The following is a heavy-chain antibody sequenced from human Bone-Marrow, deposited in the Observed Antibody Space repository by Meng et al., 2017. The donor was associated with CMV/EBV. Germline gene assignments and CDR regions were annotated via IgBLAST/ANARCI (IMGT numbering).Heavy chain of an antibody. Sequence: GESLKISCAASGFTFSSYAMTWVRQAPGKGLEWVSSISSGSSYIYYADSVKGRFTISRDNAKNSLYLQMNSLRAEDTAVYYCARETDCATTTCFGTGDWVQGTMVTVSS. CDR1: GFTFSSYA. CDR3: ARETDCATTTCFGTGD. V-gene: IGHV3-21*01. D-gene: IGHD1-26*01. CDR2: ISSGSSYI. J-gene: IGHJ4*02.